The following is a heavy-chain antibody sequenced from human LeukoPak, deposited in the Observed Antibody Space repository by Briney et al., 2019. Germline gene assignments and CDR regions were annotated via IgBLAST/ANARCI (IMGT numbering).Heavy chain of an antibody. CDR1: GGTFSSYA. J-gene: IGHJ4*02. Sequence: ASVKVSCKASGGTFSSYAITWVRQAPAQRLEWMGRMIPIVSITDYAQKFQGRVTITADKSTITAYMELSSLRSDDTAVYYCARDQVEGPIVVVPAAAPYFDYWGQGTLVTVSS. CDR3: ARDQVEGPIVVVPAAAPYFDY. CDR2: MIPIVSIT. D-gene: IGHD2-2*01. V-gene: IGHV1-69*04.